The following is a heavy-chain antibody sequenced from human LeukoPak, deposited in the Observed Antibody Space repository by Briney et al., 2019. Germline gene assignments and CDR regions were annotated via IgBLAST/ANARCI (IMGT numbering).Heavy chain of an antibody. CDR1: GGSISSSSYY. Sequence: PSETLSLTCTVSGGSISSSSYYWGWIRQPPGKGLEWIGSIYYSGSTYYNPSLKSRDTISVDRSKNQFSLKLSSVTAADTAVYYCARWLATVTTHDAFDIWGQGTMVTVSS. D-gene: IGHD4-11*01. V-gene: IGHV4-39*07. J-gene: IGHJ3*02. CDR2: IYYSGST. CDR3: ARWLATVTTHDAFDI.